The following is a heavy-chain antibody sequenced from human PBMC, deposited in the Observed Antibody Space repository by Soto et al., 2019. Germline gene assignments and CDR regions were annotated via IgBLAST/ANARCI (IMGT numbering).Heavy chain of an antibody. CDR3: ARERIAVAGMYGMDV. Sequence: GASVKVSCKASGGTFSSYAISWVRQAPGQGLEWMGGIIPIVGTASYARKFQGRVTIAADESTSTAYMELSRLRSEDTAVSYCARERIAVAGMYGMDVWGQGTTVTVS. D-gene: IGHD6-19*01. V-gene: IGHV1-69*13. CDR2: IIPIVGTA. CDR1: GGTFSSYA. J-gene: IGHJ6*02.